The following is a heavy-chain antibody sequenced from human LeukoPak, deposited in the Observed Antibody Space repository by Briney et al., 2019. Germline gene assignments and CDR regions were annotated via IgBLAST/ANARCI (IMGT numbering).Heavy chain of an antibody. CDR2: ISGSVGSP. CDR3: AKSAGYHYFDY. D-gene: IGHD5-12*01. J-gene: IGHJ4*02. CDR1: GFTFSSFA. V-gene: IGHV3-23*01. Sequence: GGSLRLSCAASGFTFSSFAMGWVRQAPGGGLGWVSAISGSVGSPYYADSVKVRFTISSDNSKISLYLQMNSLRAEETAVYYCAKSAGYHYFDYWGQGTLVTVPS.